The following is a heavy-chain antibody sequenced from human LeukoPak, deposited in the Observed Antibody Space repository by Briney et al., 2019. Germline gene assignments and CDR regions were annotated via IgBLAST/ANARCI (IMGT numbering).Heavy chain of an antibody. D-gene: IGHD6-19*01. Sequence: PGGSLRLSCAASGFTFSDYYMSWIRQAPGKGLEWVSYISSSGSTIYYADSVKGRFTISRDNAKNSLYLQMNSLRAEDTAVYYCARSRGSGWLYYYYMDVWGKGTTVTISS. J-gene: IGHJ6*03. CDR3: ARSRGSGWLYYYYMDV. CDR1: GFTFSDYY. V-gene: IGHV3-11*01. CDR2: ISSSGSTI.